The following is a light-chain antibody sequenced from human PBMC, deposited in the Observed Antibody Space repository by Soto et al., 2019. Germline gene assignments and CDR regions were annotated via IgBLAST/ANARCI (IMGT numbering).Light chain of an antibody. V-gene: IGKV1-5*03. CDR2: ETS. CDR1: QSFSTW. Sequence: DIQMTQSPSTLSASVGDRVTITCRASQSFSTWLAWYQQKPGKAPNLLIYETSILESGVPSRFSGSGSETEFTLTISSLQTDDFATYYCQQYNSNPLTFGGGTKVEIK. J-gene: IGKJ4*01. CDR3: QQYNSNPLT.